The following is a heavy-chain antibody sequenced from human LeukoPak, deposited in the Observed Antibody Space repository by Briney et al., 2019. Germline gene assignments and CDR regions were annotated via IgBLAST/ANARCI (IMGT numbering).Heavy chain of an antibody. V-gene: IGHV3-11*01. J-gene: IGHJ4*02. D-gene: IGHD3-22*01. CDR3: ARAGYYYDSSGPFDY. Sequence: GGSLRLSCAASGFTFSDYYMSWIRQAPGKGLEWVSYISSSGSSIYYADSVKGRFTISRDNAKNSLYLQMNSLRAEDTAVYYCARAGYYYDSSGPFDYWGQGTLVTVSS. CDR2: ISSSGSSI. CDR1: GFTFSDYY.